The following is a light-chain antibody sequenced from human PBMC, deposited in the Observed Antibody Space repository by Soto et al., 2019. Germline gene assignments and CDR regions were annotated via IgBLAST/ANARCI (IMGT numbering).Light chain of an antibody. CDR2: AAS. CDR3: QQTYRAPLT. CDR1: LSISNY. Sequence: DIQMTQSPSSLSALVGDRVTITCRASLSISNYLNWYQQKPGKAPRLLIYAASGLQSGVPSRFSGSGSGTDFTLTISSLQPDDFANYYCQQTYRAPLTFGGGTKVEIK. V-gene: IGKV1-39*01. J-gene: IGKJ4*01.